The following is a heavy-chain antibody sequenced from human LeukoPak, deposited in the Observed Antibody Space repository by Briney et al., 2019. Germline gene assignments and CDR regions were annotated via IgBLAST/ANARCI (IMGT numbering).Heavy chain of an antibody. Sequence: SETLSLTRTVSGGSVSSRSYYWSWIRQPPGKRLEWIGYCYYSGITNYNPSLKSRVTMSVDTSKNQFSLKLTSVTAADTAVYYCARDQDGATFLDYWGQGALVTVSS. D-gene: IGHD1-26*01. CDR3: ARDQDGATFLDY. CDR2: CYYSGIT. CDR1: GGSVSSRSYY. J-gene: IGHJ4*02. V-gene: IGHV4-61*01.